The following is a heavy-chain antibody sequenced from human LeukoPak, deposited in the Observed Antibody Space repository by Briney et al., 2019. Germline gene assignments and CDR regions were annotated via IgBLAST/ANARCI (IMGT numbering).Heavy chain of an antibody. J-gene: IGHJ4*02. CDR3: ARDVGGYCSSVSCYASDY. Sequence: ASVKVSCKASGYTFTGYYMHWVRQAPGQGLEWMGWINPSSGGTNYAQKFQGRVTMTRDTSTSTAYMELSRLRSDDTAVYYCARDVGGYCSSVSCYASDYWGQGTLVTVSS. CDR1: GYTFTGYY. CDR2: INPSSGGT. D-gene: IGHD2-2*01. V-gene: IGHV1-2*02.